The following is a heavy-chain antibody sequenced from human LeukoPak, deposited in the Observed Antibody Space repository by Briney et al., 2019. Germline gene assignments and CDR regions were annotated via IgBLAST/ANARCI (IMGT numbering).Heavy chain of an antibody. D-gene: IGHD4-11*01. CDR3: TRDSTTFRFGY. CDR1: GGAVSNNY. Sequence: GGSLRLSCAASGGAVSNNYMSWVRQAPGKGLEWVSIIYSGGITYYGDSVKGRFTISRDNSKNTLYLQMNSLRAEDTAVYYCTRDSTTFRFGYWGQGTLVTVSS. J-gene: IGHJ4*02. CDR2: IYSGGIT. V-gene: IGHV3-53*01.